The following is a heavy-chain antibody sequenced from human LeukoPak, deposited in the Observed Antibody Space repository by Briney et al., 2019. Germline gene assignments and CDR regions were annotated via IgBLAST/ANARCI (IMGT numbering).Heavy chain of an antibody. J-gene: IGHJ4*02. D-gene: IGHD1-14*01. Sequence: WASVKVSCKASGYTFTGYYLHWVRQAPGQGLEWMGWLNPKTGGTSYAQKFQGRVTMTRDTSISTVNMELSRLTSDDTVVCYCARATAENDHWGQGTLVTVSS. CDR2: LNPKTGGT. CDR3: ARATAENDH. V-gene: IGHV1-2*02. CDR1: GYTFTGYY.